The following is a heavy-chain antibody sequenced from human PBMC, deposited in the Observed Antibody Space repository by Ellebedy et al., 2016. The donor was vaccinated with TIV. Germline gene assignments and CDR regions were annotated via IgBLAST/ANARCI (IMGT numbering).Heavy chain of an antibody. CDR1: GGSVNSCSYY. Sequence: SETLSLTXTVSGGSVNSCSYYWSWLRQPQGQGLVWIMSNAHSRSNSNNPSLKSPITISLDTSKNQFSLNLSSVTAADTAVYYCTRGGIAEAAIPFDYWGQGSLVTVSS. D-gene: IGHD6-13*01. J-gene: IGHJ4*02. V-gene: IGHV4-61*01. CDR2: NAHSRSN. CDR3: TRGGIAEAAIPFDY.